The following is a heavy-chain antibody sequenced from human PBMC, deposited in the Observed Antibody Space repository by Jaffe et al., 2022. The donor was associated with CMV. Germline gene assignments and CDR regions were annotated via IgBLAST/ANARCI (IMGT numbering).Heavy chain of an antibody. CDR1: GYTFRTYD. CDR3: ARGGHYGAPVDYYYDLDV. D-gene: IGHD3-10*01. Sequence: QPQVVESGGGVVQPGRSLRLTCAGSGYTFRTYDLHWVRQAPGKGPEWVAVISFDGTNKNYEDSVKGRFTISRDNSRNTVSLQMNSLRAEDTAVYYCARGGHYGAPVDYYYDLDVWGQGTTVTVSS. J-gene: IGHJ6*02. CDR2: ISFDGTNK. V-gene: IGHV3-33*01.